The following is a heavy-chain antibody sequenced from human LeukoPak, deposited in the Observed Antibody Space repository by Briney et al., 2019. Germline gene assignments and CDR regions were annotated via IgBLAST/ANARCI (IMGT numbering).Heavy chain of an antibody. CDR2: ISGSAGTT. V-gene: IGHV3-11*01. D-gene: IGHD6-13*01. J-gene: IGHJ4*02. CDR3: AREGSSSWFVNS. CDR1: GFTFSDFH. Sequence: GGSLRLSCAAPGFTFSDFHMSWIRQAPGKGLEWVSYISGSAGTTYYAASVKGRFTSSRDNAKNSLYLQMNSLRAEDTAVYYCAREGSSSWFVNSWGQGTLVTVSS.